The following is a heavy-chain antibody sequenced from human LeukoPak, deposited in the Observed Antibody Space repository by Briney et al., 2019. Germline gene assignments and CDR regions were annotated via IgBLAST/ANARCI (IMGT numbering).Heavy chain of an antibody. CDR1: GFSVSDAW. CDR2: IDSSGGYM. J-gene: IGHJ4*02. V-gene: IGHV3-21*06. Sequence: PGGSLRLSCRASGFSVSDAWMSWVRQAPGKGLEWVSSIDSSGGYMFYADSVKGRFIISRDNAKDSLYLQMNSLRVEDTAVYYCLRGDRRDYWGQGTLVTVSS. CDR3: LRGDRRDY.